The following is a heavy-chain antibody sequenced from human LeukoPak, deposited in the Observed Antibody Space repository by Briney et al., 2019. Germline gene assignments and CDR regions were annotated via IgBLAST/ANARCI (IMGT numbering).Heavy chain of an antibody. CDR3: TTGEMATKVDY. CDR1: GFTFSSYA. Sequence: GGSLRLSCAASGFTFSSYAMSWVRQAPGKGLEWVSGISGSGGSTYYADSVEGRFTISRDNSKNTLYLQMNSLRAEDTAVYYCTTGEMATKVDYWGQGTLVTVSS. CDR2: ISGSGGST. D-gene: IGHD5-24*01. J-gene: IGHJ4*02. V-gene: IGHV3-23*01.